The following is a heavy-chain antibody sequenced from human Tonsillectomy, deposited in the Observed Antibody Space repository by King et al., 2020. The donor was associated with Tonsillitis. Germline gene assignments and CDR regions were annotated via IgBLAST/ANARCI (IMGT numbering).Heavy chain of an antibody. Sequence: VQLVESGGGLVQPGGSLRLSCAASGFTFDDYAMHWVRQAPGKGLEWCSGISWNSGSIGYADSVTGRFTISRDNAKNSLYLLMNSLRAADTALYYCAKGGFLQWLGRAFDIWGQGTMVTVSS. CDR3: AKGGFLQWLGRAFDI. CDR1: GFTFDDYA. J-gene: IGHJ3*02. CDR2: ISWNSGSI. V-gene: IGHV3-9*01. D-gene: IGHD3-3*01.